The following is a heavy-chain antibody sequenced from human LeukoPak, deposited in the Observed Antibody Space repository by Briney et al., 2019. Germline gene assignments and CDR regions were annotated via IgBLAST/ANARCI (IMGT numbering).Heavy chain of an antibody. J-gene: IGHJ5*02. CDR3: ARWSPPLTQLRPTFYSWFDP. CDR1: GFTFSSYA. CDR2: ISYDGSNK. Sequence: PGRSLRLSCAASGFTFSSYAMHWVRQAPGKGLEWVAVISYDGSNKYYADSVKGRFTISRVNSKNTLYLQMNSLRAEDTAVYYCARWSPPLTQLRPTFYSWFDPWGQGTLVTVSS. D-gene: IGHD5-18*01. V-gene: IGHV3-30*04.